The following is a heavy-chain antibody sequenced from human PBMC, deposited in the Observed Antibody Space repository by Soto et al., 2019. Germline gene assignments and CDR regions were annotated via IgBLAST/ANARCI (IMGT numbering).Heavy chain of an antibody. CDR2: IKSDGSYT. D-gene: IGHD3-22*01. J-gene: IGHJ4*02. V-gene: IGHV3-74*01. CDR3: ATGGSGYFTY. CDR1: GFTFNTYW. Sequence: EVQLVESGGGLVQPGGSLRLSCAASGFTFNTYWMHWVRQAPGKGLVWVSRIKSDGSYTNYADAVKGRFTICRDNAKNTLFLQMNSLGAEDTAVYYCATGGSGYFTYWGQGTLVTVSS.